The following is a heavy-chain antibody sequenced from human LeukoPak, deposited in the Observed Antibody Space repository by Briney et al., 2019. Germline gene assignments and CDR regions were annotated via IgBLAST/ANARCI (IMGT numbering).Heavy chain of an antibody. V-gene: IGHV4-39*07. Sequence: PSETLSLTCTVSGGSISSSSYYWGWIRQPPGKGLEWIGSIYHSGSTDYNPSLESRVTISVDTSKNQFSLKLISVTAADTAVYYCARTAVGGIGYWGQGTLVTVSS. CDR1: GGSISSSSYY. J-gene: IGHJ4*02. CDR3: ARTAVGGIGY. CDR2: IYHSGST. D-gene: IGHD3-16*01.